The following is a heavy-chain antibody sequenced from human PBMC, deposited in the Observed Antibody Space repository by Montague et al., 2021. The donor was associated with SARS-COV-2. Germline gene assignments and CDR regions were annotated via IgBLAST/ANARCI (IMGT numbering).Heavy chain of an antibody. V-gene: IGHV4-59*01. CDR3: ARGSGWMGNAFDI. CDR2: IYYSGST. J-gene: IGHJ3*02. Sequence: SETRSLTCTVSGGSISSYYWSWIRQPPGKGLEWIGYIYYSGSTNYNPSLKSRVTISVDTSKNQFSLKLSSVTAADTAVYYCARGSGWMGNAFDIWSQGTMVTVSS. D-gene: IGHD6-19*01. CDR1: GGSISSYY.